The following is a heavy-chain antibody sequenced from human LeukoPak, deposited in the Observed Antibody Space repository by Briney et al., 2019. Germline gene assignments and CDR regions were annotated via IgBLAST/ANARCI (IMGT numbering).Heavy chain of an antibody. D-gene: IGHD6-19*01. Sequence: ASVKVSCKASGYTFTSYGISWVRQAPGQGLEWMGWISAYNGNTNYAQKLQGRVTMTTDTSTSTAYMGLRSLRSDDTAVYYCARLKGYSSGWYPSYYFDYWGQGTLVTVSS. CDR3: ARLKGYSSGWYPSYYFDY. CDR2: ISAYNGNT. J-gene: IGHJ4*02. CDR1: GYTFTSYG. V-gene: IGHV1-18*01.